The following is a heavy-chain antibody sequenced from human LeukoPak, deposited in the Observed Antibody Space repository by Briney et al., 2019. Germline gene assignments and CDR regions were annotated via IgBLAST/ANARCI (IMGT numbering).Heavy chain of an antibody. CDR3: AKAAYSAYSSDAFDI. Sequence: GGSLRLSCAASGFTFSSYAMTWVRQAPGKGLEWVSAISGSGGSTYHADSVKGRFTISRDNSKNTLYMQMNSLRAEDTAVYYCAKAAYSAYSSDAFDIWGQGTMVTVSS. CDR2: ISGSGGST. D-gene: IGHD5-12*01. V-gene: IGHV3-23*01. CDR1: GFTFSSYA. J-gene: IGHJ3*02.